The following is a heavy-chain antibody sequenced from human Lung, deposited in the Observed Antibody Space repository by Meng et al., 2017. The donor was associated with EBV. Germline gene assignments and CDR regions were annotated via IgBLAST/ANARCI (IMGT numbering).Heavy chain of an antibody. Sequence: GAGSGVGSPYQTLPLTCAASSGSISSDTSSWNWIRQRPGKGLEWIGFVYRSGSTYYNPSLKSRVIISVDRSNNQFSLELNSVSAADTAVYYCARAKWGHSYGSEALYFDHWGPGTLVTVSS. CDR1: SGSISSDTSS. D-gene: IGHD5-18*01. CDR3: ARAKWGHSYGSEALYFDH. CDR2: VYRSGST. J-gene: IGHJ4*02. V-gene: IGHV4-30-2*01.